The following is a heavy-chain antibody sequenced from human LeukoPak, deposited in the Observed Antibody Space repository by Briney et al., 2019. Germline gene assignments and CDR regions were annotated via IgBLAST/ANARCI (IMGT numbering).Heavy chain of an antibody. V-gene: IGHV3-74*01. Sequence: GGSLRLSCAASGFTFSSYWMHWVRQAPGKGLVWVSRISPDGSSTTYADSAKGRFTISRDNTKDTLYLQMNSLRAEDTGVYYCAGHHQAYSRTYWGQGTLVTVSS. D-gene: IGHD6-13*01. CDR3: AGHHQAYSRTY. CDR1: GFTFSSYW. CDR2: ISPDGSST. J-gene: IGHJ4*02.